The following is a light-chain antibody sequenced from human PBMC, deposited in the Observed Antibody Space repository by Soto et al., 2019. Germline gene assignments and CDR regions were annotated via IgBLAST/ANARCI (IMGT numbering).Light chain of an antibody. J-gene: IGKJ5*01. CDR3: QQLNSYLIT. CDR2: KAS. V-gene: IGKV1-5*03. Sequence: IQMTQSPSTFSSSVVDIFTIACRASQRISSRLAWYQQKPGKAPKLLIYKASSLESGVPSRFSGSGSGTDFTLTISSLQPEDFATYYCQQLNSYLITFGQGTRLEIK. CDR1: QRISSR.